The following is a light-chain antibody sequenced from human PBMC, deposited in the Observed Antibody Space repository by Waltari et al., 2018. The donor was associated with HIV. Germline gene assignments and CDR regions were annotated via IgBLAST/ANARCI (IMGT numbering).Light chain of an antibody. CDR3: SSYTRNHSLV. Sequence: HSALTQPAFVSGSPGQSITISCSGTVTDIDVYNFVSWYRQYPGLAPQLVLYGVSSRPSGVSLRFSGSKSGDTASLTISGLEAEDEAHYYCSSYTRNHSLVFGGGTKLTVL. V-gene: IGLV2-14*01. CDR2: GVS. J-gene: IGLJ3*02. CDR1: VTDIDVYNF.